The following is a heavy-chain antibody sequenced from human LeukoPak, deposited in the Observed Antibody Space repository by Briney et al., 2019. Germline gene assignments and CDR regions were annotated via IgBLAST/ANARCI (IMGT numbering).Heavy chain of an antibody. D-gene: IGHD2-15*01. CDR3: AGDIVPIYCSGGSCYLPELNWFDP. Sequence: SETLSLTCTVSGGSISSYYWSWIRQPPGKGLEWIGYIYYSGSTSYNPSLKSRVAISVDTSKNQFSLKLSSVTAADTAVYYCAGDIVPIYCSGGSCYLPELNWFDPWGQGTLVTVSS. J-gene: IGHJ5*02. CDR2: IYYSGST. CDR1: GGSISSYY. V-gene: IGHV4-59*01.